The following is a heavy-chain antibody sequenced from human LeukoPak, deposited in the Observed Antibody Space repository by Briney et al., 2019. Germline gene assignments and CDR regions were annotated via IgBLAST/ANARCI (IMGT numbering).Heavy chain of an antibody. J-gene: IGHJ4*02. Sequence: GGSLRLSCAASGFTFSSYWMSWVRQAPGKGLEWVANIKQDGSEKYYVDSVKGRFTISRDNAKNSLYLQMNSLRAEDTAVYYCARVGGPGPWIQLWSPFDYWGQGTLVTVSS. D-gene: IGHD5-18*01. CDR1: GFTFSSYW. V-gene: IGHV3-7*01. CDR3: ARVGGPGPWIQLWSPFDY. CDR2: IKQDGSEK.